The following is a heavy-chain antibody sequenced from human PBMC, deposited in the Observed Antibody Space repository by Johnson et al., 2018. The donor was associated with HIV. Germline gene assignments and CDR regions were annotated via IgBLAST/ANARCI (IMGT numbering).Heavy chain of an antibody. D-gene: IGHD1-26*01. CDR2: IRSNANNYAT. Sequence: VQLVESGGALVQPVGSLKLSCAGSGFTFSASAMHWVRQASGKGLEWVGRIRSNANNYATAYAASVKGRFSISRDDSKNTAYLQMSSLKTEDTAIYYCARLSGTYQTWGQGTMVTVSS. V-gene: IGHV3-73*01. J-gene: IGHJ3*01. CDR3: ARLSGTYQT. CDR1: GFTFSASA.